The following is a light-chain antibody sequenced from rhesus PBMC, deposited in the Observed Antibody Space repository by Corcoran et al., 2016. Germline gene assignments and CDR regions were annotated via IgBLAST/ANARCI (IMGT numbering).Light chain of an antibody. CDR3: LQDYTTPFA. CDR1: QGIKKE. V-gene: IGKV1-94*01. J-gene: IGKJ3*01. Sequence: DIQMTQSPSSRSATVGDRVTVTCRASQGIKKELSWYQQKPGKPPTLLIYAASSLQPGVSSRFSGSGCGTDFTLTISNLQPEDVATYYCLQDYTTPFAFGPGTKLAI. CDR2: AAS.